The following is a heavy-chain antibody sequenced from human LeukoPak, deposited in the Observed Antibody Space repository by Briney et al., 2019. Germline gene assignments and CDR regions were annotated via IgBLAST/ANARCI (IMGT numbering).Heavy chain of an antibody. CDR3: AREGYCSGGSCYLYNWFDP. Sequence: KPSETLSLTCTVSGGSISSYYWSWLRQPPGKGLEWIGYIYYSGSTNYNPSLKSRDTISVDTSKNQFSLKLSSVTAADTAVYYCAREGYCSGGSCYLYNWFDPWGQGTLVTVSS. V-gene: IGHV4-59*01. CDR1: GGSISSYY. D-gene: IGHD2-15*01. CDR2: IYYSGST. J-gene: IGHJ5*02.